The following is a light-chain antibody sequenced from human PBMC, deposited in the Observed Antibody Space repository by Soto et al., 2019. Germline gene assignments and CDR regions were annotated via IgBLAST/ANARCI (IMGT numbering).Light chain of an antibody. V-gene: IGKV1-5*03. Sequence: DIQMTPSPSTLSAFVRHRVTITCLASQTISTSLAWYQQKPGKAPKLLIYLASTLQSGVPARFSGSGSATEFTLSISSLQPDDFATYYCQQYGTSSRTFGQGTKVDIK. J-gene: IGKJ1*01. CDR2: LAS. CDR1: QTISTS. CDR3: QQYGTSSRT.